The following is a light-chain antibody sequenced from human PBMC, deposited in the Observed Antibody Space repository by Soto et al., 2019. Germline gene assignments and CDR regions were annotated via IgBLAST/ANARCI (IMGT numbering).Light chain of an antibody. J-gene: IGKJ1*01. CDR3: QHYNNWPPWT. CDR2: GAS. CDR1: QSVSTN. Sequence: LVMTQTPVTLSVAPGERATLSCRASQSVSTNSAWYQQKPGQAPRLLIYGASTRATGIPARFSGSGSGTEFTLTISSLQSEDFAVYYCQHYNNWPPWTFGQGTKVEIK. V-gene: IGKV3-15*01.